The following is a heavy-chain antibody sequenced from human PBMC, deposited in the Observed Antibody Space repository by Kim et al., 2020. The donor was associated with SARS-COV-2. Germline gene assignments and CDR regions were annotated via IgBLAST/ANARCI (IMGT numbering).Heavy chain of an antibody. J-gene: IGHJ4*02. V-gene: IGHV3-7*01. CDR2: IKQDGTEK. CDR3: GSLTSYFEY. Sequence: GGSLRLSCAASEFTFSRYWMSWVRQAPGKGLEWVANIKQDGTEKHYVDSVRGRFTISRDNAESALYLQLNSLRVEDTAVYCAGSLTSYFEYWGQGTLVTVSS. CDR1: EFTFSRYW. D-gene: IGHD3-10*01.